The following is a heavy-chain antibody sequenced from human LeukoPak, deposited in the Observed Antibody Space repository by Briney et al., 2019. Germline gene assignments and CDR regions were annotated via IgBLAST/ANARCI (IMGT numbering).Heavy chain of an antibody. V-gene: IGHV4-59*12. Sequence: SETLSFTCTVSGGSISSYYWSWIRQPPGKGLEWIGYIYYSGSTNYNPSLKSRVTISVDRSKNQFSLKLSSVTAADTAVYYCARTTVVTRLFDYWGQGTLVTVSS. J-gene: IGHJ4*02. CDR1: GGSISSYY. CDR3: ARTTVVTRLFDY. D-gene: IGHD4-23*01. CDR2: IYYSGST.